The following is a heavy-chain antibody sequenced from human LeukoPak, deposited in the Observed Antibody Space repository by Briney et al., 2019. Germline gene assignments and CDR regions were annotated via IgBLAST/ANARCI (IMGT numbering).Heavy chain of an antibody. CDR3: ARVFLRYFDREESGYFDY. V-gene: IGHV1-2*02. CDR1: GYTFTGYY. CDR2: INPNSGGT. J-gene: IGHJ4*02. D-gene: IGHD3-9*01. Sequence: ASVKVSCKASGYTFTGYYMHWVRQAPGQGLEWMGWINPNSGGTNYAQKFQGRVTMTRDTSISTAYMELSRLRSDDTAVYYCARVFLRYFDREESGYFDYWGQGTLVTVSS.